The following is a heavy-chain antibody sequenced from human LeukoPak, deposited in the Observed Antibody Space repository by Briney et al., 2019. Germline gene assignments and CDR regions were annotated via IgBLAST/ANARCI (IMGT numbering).Heavy chain of an antibody. D-gene: IGHD5-12*01. CDR3: ARDKTRGYDANYYSYMDV. CDR2: INPNRGGT. Sequence: ASVKVSCKASGYTFTGYYMHWVRQAPGQGLEWMGWINPNRGGTNYAQKFQGRVTMTRDTSISTAYMELSRLRSDDTAVYYCARDKTRGYDANYYSYMDVWAKGPRSPSP. J-gene: IGHJ6*03. V-gene: IGHV1-2*02. CDR1: GYTFTGYY.